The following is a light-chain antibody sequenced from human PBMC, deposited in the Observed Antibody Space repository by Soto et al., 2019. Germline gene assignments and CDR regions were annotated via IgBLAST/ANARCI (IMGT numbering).Light chain of an antibody. CDR3: GSYASSSTLYV. CDR2: DVS. Sequence: QSVLTQPASVSGSPAQSITISCTGTSSDVGGYNYVSWYQQHSGKAPKLMIYDVSNRPSGVSNRFSGSKSGNTASLTISGLQAEDEADYYCGSYASSSTLYVFGTGTKVTVL. V-gene: IGLV2-14*01. J-gene: IGLJ1*01. CDR1: SSDVGGYNY.